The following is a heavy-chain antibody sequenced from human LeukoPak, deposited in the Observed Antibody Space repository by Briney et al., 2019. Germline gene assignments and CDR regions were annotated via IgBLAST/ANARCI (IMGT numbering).Heavy chain of an antibody. D-gene: IGHD3-3*01. V-gene: IGHV4-59*01. CDR2: IYYSGST. CDR1: GGSISGYY. Sequence: SETLSLTCTVSGGSISGYYWSWIRQPPGKGLEWIGYIYYSGSTNYNPSLKSRVTISVDTSKNQFSLKLSSVTAADTAVYYCARLPRITIFGVVRGGPFDPWGQGTLVTVSS. CDR3: ARLPRITIFGVVRGGPFDP. J-gene: IGHJ5*02.